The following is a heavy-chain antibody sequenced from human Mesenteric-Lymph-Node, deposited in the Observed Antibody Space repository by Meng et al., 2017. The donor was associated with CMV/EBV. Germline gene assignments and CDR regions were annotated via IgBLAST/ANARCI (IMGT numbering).Heavy chain of an antibody. V-gene: IGHV3-74*01. J-gene: IGHJ4*02. D-gene: IGHD1-26*01. Sequence: GESLKISCAASGFTFSSYWMHWVRQAPGKGLVWVSRINSDGSSTSYADSVKGRFTISRDNAKNTLYLQMNSLRAEDTAVYYCARDTGWWELLGIPDYWGQGTLVTVSS. CDR3: ARDTGWWELLGIPDY. CDR1: GFTFSSYW. CDR2: INSDGSST.